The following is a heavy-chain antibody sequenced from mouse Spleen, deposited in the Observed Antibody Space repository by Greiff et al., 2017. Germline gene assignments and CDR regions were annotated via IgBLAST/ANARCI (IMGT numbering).Heavy chain of an antibody. CDR1: GFTFSDYY. V-gene: IGHV5-12*01. Sequence: EVNVVESGGGLVQPGGSLKLSCAASGFTFSDYYMYWVRQTPEKRLEWVAYISNGGGSTYYPDTVKGRFTISRDNAKNTLYLQMSRLKSEDTAMYYCARHRDYFDVWGTGTTVTVSS. CDR2: ISNGGGST. J-gene: IGHJ1*03. CDR3: ARHRDYFDV.